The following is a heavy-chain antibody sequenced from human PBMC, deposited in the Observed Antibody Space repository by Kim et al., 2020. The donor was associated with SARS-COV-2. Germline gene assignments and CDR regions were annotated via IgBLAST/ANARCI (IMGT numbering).Heavy chain of an antibody. Sequence: GGSLRLSCAATGFTFSRCGMHWVRQAPGKGPEWVAVMAHDGSKENYVDSVKGRFFISRDNAKKTVYLQMNSLRTEDTATYYCAKSEDLSNSWNSVNYGMDGWGQETPGPVS. V-gene: IGHV3-30*18. J-gene: IGHJ6*01. CDR2: MAHDGSKE. CDR1: GFTFSRCG. CDR3: AKSEDLSNSWNSVNYGMDG. D-gene: IGHD1-7*01.